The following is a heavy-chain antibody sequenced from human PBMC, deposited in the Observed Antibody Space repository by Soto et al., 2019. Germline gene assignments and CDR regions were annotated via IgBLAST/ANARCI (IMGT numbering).Heavy chain of an antibody. V-gene: IGHV1-46*01. Sequence: ASVKVSCKASGYTFTSYHMHWVRHAPGQGLEWMGIINPSGGSTSYAQKFQGRVTMTRDTSTSTVYMELSSLRSEDTAVYYCARDAAIFGVVSNKYYFDYWGQGTLVTVSS. D-gene: IGHD3-3*02. CDR1: GYTFTSYH. J-gene: IGHJ4*02. CDR2: INPSGGST. CDR3: ARDAAIFGVVSNKYYFDY.